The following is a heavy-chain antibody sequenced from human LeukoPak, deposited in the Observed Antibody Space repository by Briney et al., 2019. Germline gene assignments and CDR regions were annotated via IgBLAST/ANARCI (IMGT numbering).Heavy chain of an antibody. V-gene: IGHV4-39*07. CDR3: ARAQYSSGWRFDY. CDR2: IYYSGNT. Sequence: SETLSLTCTVSGVSISSSNSYWGWIRQPPGKGLEWIGSIYYSGNTYYNASLKSRVTISVDTSKNQFSLKLSSVTAADTAVYYCARAQYSSGWRFDYWGQGTLVTVSS. J-gene: IGHJ4*02. D-gene: IGHD6-19*01. CDR1: GVSISSSNSY.